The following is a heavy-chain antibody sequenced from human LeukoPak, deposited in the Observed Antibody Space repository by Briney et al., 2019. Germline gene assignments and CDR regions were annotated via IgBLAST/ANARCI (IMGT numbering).Heavy chain of an antibody. J-gene: IGHJ5*02. CDR2: IRTKANTYAT. D-gene: IGHD6-13*01. V-gene: IGHV3-73*01. Sequence: GGSLRLSCAASGFTFGGSSIHWVRQASGKGLEWVGLIRTKANTYATAYAASVTGRFTISRDDSKTTSYLQMKSLKTEDTALYFCTTSYSGNSWYDWFGPWGQGTLVTVSS. CDR1: GFTFGGSS. CDR3: TTSYSGNSWYDWFGP.